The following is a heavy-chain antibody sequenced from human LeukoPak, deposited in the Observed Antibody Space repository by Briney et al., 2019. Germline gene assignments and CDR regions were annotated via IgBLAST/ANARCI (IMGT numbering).Heavy chain of an antibody. Sequence: GGSLRLSCAASGFTFSSYGMHWVRQAPGKGLEWVAVISYDGSNKYYADSVKGRFTISRDNSKNTLYLQMNSLRAEDTAVYYCASDGGSSYYYGMDVWGQGTTVTVSS. V-gene: IGHV3-30*03. CDR2: ISYDGSNK. CDR1: GFTFSSYG. D-gene: IGHD2-15*01. CDR3: ASDGGSSYYYGMDV. J-gene: IGHJ6*02.